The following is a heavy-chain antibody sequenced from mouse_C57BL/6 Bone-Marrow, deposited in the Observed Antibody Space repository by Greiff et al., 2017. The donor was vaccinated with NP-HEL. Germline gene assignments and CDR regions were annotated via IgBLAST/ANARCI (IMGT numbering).Heavy chain of an antibody. CDR2: ISHLAYSI. Sequence: EVQLVESGGGLVQPGGSLKLSCAASGFTYSDYGMAWVRQAPRKGPEWVAFISHLAYSIYYADTVTGRFTISRENAKNTLYLEMSSRRSEDTAMYYCARQDDSNYEGWFAYWGQGTLVTVSA. D-gene: IGHD2-5*01. CDR1: GFTYSDYG. CDR3: ARQDDSNYEGWFAY. J-gene: IGHJ3*01. V-gene: IGHV5-15*01.